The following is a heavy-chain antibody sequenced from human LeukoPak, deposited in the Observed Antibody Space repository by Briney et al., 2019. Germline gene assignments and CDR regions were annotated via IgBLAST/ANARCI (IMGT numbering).Heavy chain of an antibody. Sequence: ASVKVSCKASGGTFSSYAISWVRQAPGQGLEWMGGIIPIFGTANYAQKFQGRVTITADESTSTAYMELSSLRSEDTAVYYCARTNYYDSSGYYYGSYYYMDVWGKGTTVTVSS. CDR2: IIPIFGTA. V-gene: IGHV1-69*13. J-gene: IGHJ6*03. D-gene: IGHD3-22*01. CDR1: GGTFSSYA. CDR3: ARTNYYDSSGYYYGSYYYMDV.